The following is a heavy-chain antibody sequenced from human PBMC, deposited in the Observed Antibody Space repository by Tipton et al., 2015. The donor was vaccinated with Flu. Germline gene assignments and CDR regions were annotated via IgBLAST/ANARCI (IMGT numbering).Heavy chain of an antibody. CDR3: AAHPSDH. CDR2: ISPGGETT. J-gene: IGHJ5*02. CDR1: GYTFTSLY. Sequence: QSGPEVKKPGASVKVSCKASGYTFTSLYIHWVRQAPGQGLEWMGIISPGGETTTYAHNFQGRVTVTRDTSTSTVYMELSSLRSEDTAVYYCAAHPSDHWGQETLVTVSS. V-gene: IGHV1-46*01.